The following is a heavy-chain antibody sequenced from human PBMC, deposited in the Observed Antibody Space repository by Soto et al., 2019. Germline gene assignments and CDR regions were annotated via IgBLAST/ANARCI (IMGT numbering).Heavy chain of an antibody. J-gene: IGHJ6*02. V-gene: IGHV3-23*01. D-gene: IGHD5-18*01. CDR3: AKGRSYYYYSGVDV. CDR1: GFTFSSCA. Sequence: GSLRLSCAASGFTFSSCAMGWVRQAPGKGLEWVSDIIDSGGSTYYADSVKGRFTISRDNSKSTLYLQMNSLRAEDTALYYCAKGRSYYYYSGVDVWGQGTPVTVSS. CDR2: IIDSGGST.